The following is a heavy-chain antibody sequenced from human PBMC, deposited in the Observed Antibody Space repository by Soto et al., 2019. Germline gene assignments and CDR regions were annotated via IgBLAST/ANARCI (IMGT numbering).Heavy chain of an antibody. V-gene: IGHV1-46*03. Sequence: ASVKVSCKASGYTFTSYYMHWVRQAPGQGLEWMGIINPSGGSTSYAQKFQGRVTMTRDTSTSTVYMELSSLRSEDTAVYYCARAMVGRDGYNYYFDYWGQGTLVTVSS. CDR1: GYTFTSYY. CDR3: ARAMVGRDGYNYYFDY. D-gene: IGHD5-12*01. J-gene: IGHJ4*02. CDR2: INPSGGST.